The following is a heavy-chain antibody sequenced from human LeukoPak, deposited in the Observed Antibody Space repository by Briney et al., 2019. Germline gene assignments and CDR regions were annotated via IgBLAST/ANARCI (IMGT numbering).Heavy chain of an antibody. Sequence: GGSLRLSCAASGFTFSTYAMRWVRQAPGKGPEWVSGIGGSGSTTYFSGSVRGRFTISRDNSKNTLSLQMNSLRAEDTAVYYCAKGGGIAAPGGDFDYWGQGTLVTVSS. J-gene: IGHJ4*02. CDR1: GFTFSTYA. CDR2: IGGSGSTT. CDR3: AKGGGIAAPGGDFDY. V-gene: IGHV3-23*01. D-gene: IGHD6-13*01.